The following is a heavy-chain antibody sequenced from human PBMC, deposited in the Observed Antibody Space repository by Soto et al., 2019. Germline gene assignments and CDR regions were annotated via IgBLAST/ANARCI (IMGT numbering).Heavy chain of an antibody. J-gene: IGHJ6*02. CDR3: ARSSPYGGPTGYYYGMDV. Sequence: QVQLVQSGAEVKKPGASVKVSCKASGYTFTSYYMHWVRQAPGQGLEWMGIINPSGGSTSYAQKFQGRGTMTRDTSTSTVYMELSSLRSEDTAVYYCARSSPYGGPTGYYYGMDVWGQGTTVTVSS. CDR1: GYTFTSYY. D-gene: IGHD4-17*01. V-gene: IGHV1-46*01. CDR2: INPSGGST.